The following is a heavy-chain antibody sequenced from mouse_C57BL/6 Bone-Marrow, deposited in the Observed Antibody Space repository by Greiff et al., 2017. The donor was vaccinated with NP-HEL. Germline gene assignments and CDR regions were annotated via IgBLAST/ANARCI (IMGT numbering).Heavy chain of an antibody. CDR1: GYTFTDHT. V-gene: IGHV1-78*01. CDR3: ARVGAQNYYYYGSSHWYFDV. J-gene: IGHJ1*03. Sequence: QVQLQQSDAELVKPGASVKISCKVSGYTFTDHTIHWMKQRPEQGLEWIGYIYPRDGSTKYNEKFKGKATLTADKSSSTAYMQLNSLTSEDSAVYFCARVGAQNYYYYGSSHWYFDVWGTGTTVTVSS. D-gene: IGHD1-1*01. CDR2: IYPRDGST.